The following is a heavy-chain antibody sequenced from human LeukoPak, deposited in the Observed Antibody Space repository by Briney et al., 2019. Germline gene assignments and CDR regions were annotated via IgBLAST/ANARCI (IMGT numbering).Heavy chain of an antibody. Sequence: SETLSLTCTVSGGSISSSSYYWGWIRQPPGKGLEWIRSIYYSGSTYYNPSLKSRVTISVDTSKNQFSLKLSSVTAADTAVYYCARRSGWYGGSFDYWGQGTLVTVSS. CDR2: IYYSGST. D-gene: IGHD6-19*01. CDR3: ARRSGWYGGSFDY. V-gene: IGHV4-39*01. J-gene: IGHJ4*02. CDR1: GGSISSSSYY.